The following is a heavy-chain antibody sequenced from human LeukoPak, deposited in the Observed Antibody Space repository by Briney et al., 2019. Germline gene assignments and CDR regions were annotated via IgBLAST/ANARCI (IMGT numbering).Heavy chain of an antibody. CDR1: GFPFSSYA. CDR3: AKQLGYCSSTSCYWDYFDY. Sequence: PGGSLRLSCAASGFPFSSYAMSWVRQAPGKGLEWVSAISGSGGSTYYADSVKGRFTISRDNSKNTLYLQMNSLRAEDTAVYYCAKQLGYCSSTSCYWDYFDYWGQGTLVTVSS. CDR2: ISGSGGST. D-gene: IGHD2-2*01. J-gene: IGHJ4*02. V-gene: IGHV3-23*01.